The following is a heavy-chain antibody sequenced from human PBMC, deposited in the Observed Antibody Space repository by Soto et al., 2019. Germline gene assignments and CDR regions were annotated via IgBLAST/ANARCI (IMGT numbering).Heavy chain of an antibody. Sequence: EVQLVESGGGLVQPGRSLRLSCAVSGLTFDDYAMHWVRQAPGKGLEWVSSIDWNSGNIGYVDSVRGRFTISRDNAKNSLYLQMNSLRAEDTALYYCAKGIDYTSSGDAFDIRGQGTMVIVSS. CDR3: AKGIDYTSSGDAFDI. CDR1: GLTFDDYA. D-gene: IGHD6-6*01. V-gene: IGHV3-9*01. CDR2: IDWNSGNI. J-gene: IGHJ3*02.